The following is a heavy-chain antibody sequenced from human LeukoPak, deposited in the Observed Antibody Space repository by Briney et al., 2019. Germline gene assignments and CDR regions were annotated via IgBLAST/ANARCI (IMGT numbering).Heavy chain of an antibody. J-gene: IGHJ3*02. Sequence: PGRSLRLSCAASGFTFDDYAMHWVRQAPGKGLEWVSGISWNSGSIGYADSVKGRFTISRDNAKNSLYLQMNSLRAEDTALYYCAKDSSGYLDAFDIWGQGTMVTVSS. CDR1: GFTFDDYA. CDR2: ISWNSGSI. CDR3: AKDSSGYLDAFDI. V-gene: IGHV3-9*01. D-gene: IGHD3-22*01.